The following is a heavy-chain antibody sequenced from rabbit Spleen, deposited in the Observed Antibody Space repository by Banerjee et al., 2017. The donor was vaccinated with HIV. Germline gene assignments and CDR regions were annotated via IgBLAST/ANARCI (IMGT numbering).Heavy chain of an antibody. D-gene: IGHD4-1*01. CDR2: IDSGSSGST. Sequence: QSLEESGGDLVKPGASLTLTCTASGIDFSSSYWICWVRQAPGKGLEWVACIDSGSSGSTWYASWVNGRFTGSKTSTTVTLQMTSLTAADTATYFCARAIVPWLGLTRLDLWGPGTLVTVS. V-gene: IGHV1S40*01. CDR1: GIDFSSSYW. J-gene: IGHJ3*01. CDR3: ARAIVPWLGLTRLDL.